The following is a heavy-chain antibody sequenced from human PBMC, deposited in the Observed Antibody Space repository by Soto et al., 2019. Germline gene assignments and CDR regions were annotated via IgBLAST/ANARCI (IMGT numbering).Heavy chain of an antibody. Sequence: EVQLVESGGGLVKPGGSLRLSCEASGFTFGAYSMTWVRQAPGKGLEWVSALSRSNYINYADSVKGRFTVSRDNAKNSLYLQMNSLRAEDTAVYYCARLIGKYDLDPWGQGTLVTVSS. V-gene: IGHV3-21*02. CDR2: LSRSNYI. D-gene: IGHD1-1*01. CDR3: ARLIGKYDLDP. CDR1: GFTFGAYS. J-gene: IGHJ5*02.